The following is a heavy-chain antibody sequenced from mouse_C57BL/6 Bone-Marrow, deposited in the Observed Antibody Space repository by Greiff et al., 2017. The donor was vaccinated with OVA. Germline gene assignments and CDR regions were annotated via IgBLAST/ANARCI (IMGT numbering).Heavy chain of an antibody. CDR3: ARPLRLRRFAY. V-gene: IGHV1-50*01. J-gene: IGHJ3*01. D-gene: IGHD2-2*01. CDR2: IDPSDSYT. CDR1: GYTFTSYW. Sequence: QVHVKQPGAELVKPGASVKLSCKASGYTFTSYWMQWVKQRPGQGLEWIGEIDPSDSYTNYNQKFKGKATLTVDTSSSTAYMQLSSLTSEDSAVYYCARPLRLRRFAYWGQGTLVTVSA.